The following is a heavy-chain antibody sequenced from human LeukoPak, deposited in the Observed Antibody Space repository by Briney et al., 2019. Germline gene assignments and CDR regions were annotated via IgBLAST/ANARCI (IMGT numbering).Heavy chain of an antibody. CDR3: ARGTVTAMVTFFDY. V-gene: IGHV3-21*01. CDR1: GFTFSSYS. J-gene: IGHJ4*02. D-gene: IGHD5-18*01. Sequence: GGSLRLSCAASGFTFSSYSMNWVRQAPGKGLEWVSSISSSSSYIYYADSVKGRFTISRDNAKNPLYLQMNSLRAEDTAVYYCARGTVTAMVTFFDYWGQGTLVTVSS. CDR2: ISSSSSYI.